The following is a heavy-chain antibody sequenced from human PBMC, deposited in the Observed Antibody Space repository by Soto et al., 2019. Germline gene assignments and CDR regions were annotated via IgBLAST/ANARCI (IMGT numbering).Heavy chain of an antibody. V-gene: IGHV3-23*01. Sequence: EVQLLESGGGLVQPGGSLRLSCAASGFTFSSYAMSWVRQAPGKGLEWVSAISGSGGSTYYADSVKGRFTISRDNSKNSLYLQMNSLRDEDTAVYYCARDSWYDYVWGSYRSVDYWGQGTLVTVSS. J-gene: IGHJ4*02. D-gene: IGHD3-16*02. CDR2: ISGSGGST. CDR3: ARDSWYDYVWGSYRSVDY. CDR1: GFTFSSYA.